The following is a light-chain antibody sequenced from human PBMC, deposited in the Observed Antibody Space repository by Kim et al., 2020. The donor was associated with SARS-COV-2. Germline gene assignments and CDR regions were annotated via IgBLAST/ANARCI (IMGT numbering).Light chain of an antibody. CDR3: YSYGVPNGGYL. Sequence: QSHTRTCTGTSNNIGTYNLVSWYQHRPGRAPNLIMYEVTKRPSVISDRFAGSKSGNTASLTISGLQADDGTYYYCYSYGVPNGGYLFGTGTKVTVL. V-gene: IGLV2-23*02. CDR2: EVT. J-gene: IGLJ1*01. CDR1: SNNIGTYNL.